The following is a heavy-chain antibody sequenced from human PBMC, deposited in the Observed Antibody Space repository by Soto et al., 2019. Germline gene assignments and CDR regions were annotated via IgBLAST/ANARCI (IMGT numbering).Heavy chain of an antibody. CDR1: GFTFTSSA. D-gene: IGHD3-22*01. CDR3: AADLTSYYDSSGYYPDAFDI. CDR2: IVVGSGNT. Sequence: SVKVSCKASGFTFTSSAVQWVRQARGQRLEWIGWIVVGSGNTNYAQKFQERVTITRDMSTSTAYMELSSLRSEDTAVYYCAADLTSYYDSSGYYPDAFDIWGQGTVVTVSS. J-gene: IGHJ3*02. V-gene: IGHV1-58*01.